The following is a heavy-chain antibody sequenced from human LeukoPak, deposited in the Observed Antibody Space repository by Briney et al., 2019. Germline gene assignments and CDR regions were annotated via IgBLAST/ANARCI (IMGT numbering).Heavy chain of an antibody. V-gene: IGHV5-51*01. CDR3: ARQAYGSGSYSNYWFDP. Sequence: KHGESLKISCKGSGYSFTSYWIGWVRQMPGKGLEWMGIIHPGDSDIRYSPSFQGQVTISADKSISTAYLQWSSLKASDTAMYYCARQAYGSGSYSNYWFDPWGQGTLVTVSS. CDR1: GYSFTSYW. J-gene: IGHJ5*02. D-gene: IGHD3-10*01. CDR2: IHPGDSDI.